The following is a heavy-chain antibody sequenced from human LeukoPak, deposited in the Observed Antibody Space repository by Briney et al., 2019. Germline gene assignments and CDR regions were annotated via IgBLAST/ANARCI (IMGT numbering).Heavy chain of an antibody. D-gene: IGHD5-18*01. V-gene: IGHV3-21*01. Sequence: PGGSLRLSCSGFGFTFSTYGLNWVRQAPGKGLEWVSSISSTGTYIYYADSVKGRFTISRNNARNSLYVQMNSLRGEDTAVYYCAREGYSHGSRIFDYWGQGILVTVSS. CDR2: ISSTGTYI. CDR3: AREGYSHGSRIFDY. J-gene: IGHJ4*02. CDR1: GFTFSTYG.